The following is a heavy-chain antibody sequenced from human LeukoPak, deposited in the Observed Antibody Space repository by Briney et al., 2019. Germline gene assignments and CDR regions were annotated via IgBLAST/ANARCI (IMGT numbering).Heavy chain of an antibody. J-gene: IGHJ6*02. CDR3: ARNFQTGLDV. CDR2: IYYSGST. CDR1: GGSISSYY. Sequence: PSETLSLTCTVSGGSISSYYWSWIRQPPGEGLEWVGYIYYSGSTNNNPSLKSRVTISVDKSKNQFSLKLSSVTAADTAVYYCARNFQTGLDVWGQGTTVTVSS. D-gene: IGHD2/OR15-2a*01. V-gene: IGHV4-59*01.